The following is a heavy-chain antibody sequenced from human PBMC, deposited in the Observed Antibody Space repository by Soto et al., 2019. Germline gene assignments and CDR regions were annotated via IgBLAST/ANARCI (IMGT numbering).Heavy chain of an antibody. Sequence: QVQLQQWGAGLLKPSETLSLTCAVYGGSFSGYYWCWIRQPPGKGLEWIGEINHSGSTNYNPSLKSRVTISVDTSKNQFSLKLSSVTAADTAVYYCASDIVATFRGDYWGQGTLVTVSS. CDR2: INHSGST. CDR3: ASDIVATFRGDY. D-gene: IGHD5-12*01. V-gene: IGHV4-34*01. CDR1: GGSFSGYY. J-gene: IGHJ4*02.